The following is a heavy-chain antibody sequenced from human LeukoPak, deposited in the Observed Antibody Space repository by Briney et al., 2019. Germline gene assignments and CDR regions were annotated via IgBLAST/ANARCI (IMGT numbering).Heavy chain of an antibody. CDR1: GYTFTAYY. J-gene: IGHJ4*02. Sequence: GASVKVSCKASGYTFTAYYMHWVRQVPGQGLEWMGWINPNSGGTNYARKFQGRVTMTRDTSISTAYMELSRLRSDDTAVYYCARDPREIHYYGSGSFGYFDYWGQGTLVTVSS. V-gene: IGHV1-2*02. D-gene: IGHD3-10*01. CDR3: ARDPREIHYYGSGSFGYFDY. CDR2: INPNSGGT.